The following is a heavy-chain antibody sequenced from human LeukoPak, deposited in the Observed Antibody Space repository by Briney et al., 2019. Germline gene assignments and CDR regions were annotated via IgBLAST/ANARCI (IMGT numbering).Heavy chain of an antibody. CDR1: GFTFDDYA. V-gene: IGHV3-9*01. D-gene: IGHD1-26*01. CDR3: AKPIWYSGSYRSSEGAFDI. Sequence: GGSLRLSCAASGFTFDDYAMHWGRQAPGKGLEWVSGISWNSGSIGYADSVKGRVTISRDNSKNTLYLQMNSLRAEDTAVYYCAKPIWYSGSYRSSEGAFDIWGQGTMVTVSS. J-gene: IGHJ3*02. CDR2: ISWNSGSI.